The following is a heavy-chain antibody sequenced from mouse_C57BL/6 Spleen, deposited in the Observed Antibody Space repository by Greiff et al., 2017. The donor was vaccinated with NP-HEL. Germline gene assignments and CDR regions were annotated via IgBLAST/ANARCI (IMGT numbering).Heavy chain of an antibody. J-gene: IGHJ4*01. V-gene: IGHV1-19*01. CDR2: INPYNGGT. CDR1: GYTFPDSY. CDR3: ARSAWHGEY. Sequence: VQLHQSGPVLVKPGASLKMSFKASGYTFPDSYMNWVRRSHGRGLDWIGVINPYNGGTSYNQKFKGKATLTVDKSSSTAYMELNSLTSEDSAVYYCARSAWHGEYWGQGTSVTVSS.